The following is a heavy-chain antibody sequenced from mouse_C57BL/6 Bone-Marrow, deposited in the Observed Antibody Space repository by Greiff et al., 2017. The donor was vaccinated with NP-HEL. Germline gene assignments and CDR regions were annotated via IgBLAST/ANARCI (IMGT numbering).Heavy chain of an antibody. Sequence: QVQLQQPGAELVMPGASVKLSCKASGYTFTSYWMHWVKQWPGQGLEWIGEIDPSDSYTNYNQKFKGKSTLTVDKYSSTAYMQLISLSSEDSAVYYCARDSYYGSSYYYYAMDYWGQGTSVTVSS. CDR1: GYTFTSYW. D-gene: IGHD1-1*01. V-gene: IGHV1-69*01. CDR2: IDPSDSYT. J-gene: IGHJ4*01. CDR3: ARDSYYGSSYYYYAMDY.